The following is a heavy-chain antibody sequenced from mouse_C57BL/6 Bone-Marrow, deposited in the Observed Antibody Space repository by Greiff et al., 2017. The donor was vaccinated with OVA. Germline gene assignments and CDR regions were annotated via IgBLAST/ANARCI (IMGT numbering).Heavy chain of an antibody. Sequence: QVQLQQSGAELAKPGASVKLSCKASGYTFTSYWMHWVKQRPGQGLEWIGVIDPSDSYTNYNQKFKGKATLTVDTSSSTAYMLLSSLTAEDSAVNYCAGTVVANFDYWGQGTTLTVSS. CDR2: IDPSDSYT. CDR1: GYTFTSYW. J-gene: IGHJ2*01. CDR3: AGTVVANFDY. V-gene: IGHV1-59*01. D-gene: IGHD1-1*01.